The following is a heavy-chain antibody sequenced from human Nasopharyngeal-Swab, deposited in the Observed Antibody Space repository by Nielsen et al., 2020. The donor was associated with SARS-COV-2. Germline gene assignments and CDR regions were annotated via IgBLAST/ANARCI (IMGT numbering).Heavy chain of an antibody. J-gene: IGHJ4*02. CDR3: ARAPRQLLWGQYFDY. CDR1: GGTFSSYA. D-gene: IGHD2-2*01. Sequence: SSVKVSCRASGGTFSSYAISWVRQATGQGLEWMGGIIPSFGTANYAQKFQGRVTITADESTSTAYMELSSLRSEDTAVYYCARAPRQLLWGQYFDYWGQGTLVTVSS. CDR2: IIPSFGTA. V-gene: IGHV1-69*13.